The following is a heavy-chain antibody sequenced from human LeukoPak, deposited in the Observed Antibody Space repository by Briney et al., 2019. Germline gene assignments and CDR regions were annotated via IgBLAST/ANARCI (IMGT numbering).Heavy chain of an antibody. CDR2: ISYDGSNK. J-gene: IGHJ4*02. V-gene: IGHV3-30*18. Sequence: GGSLRLSCAASGFTFSSYGMHWVRQAPGKGLEWVAVISYDGSNKYYADSVRGRFTISRDNSKNTLYLQMNSLRAEDTAVYYCAKPRGMQLWSSFDYWGQGTLVTVSS. D-gene: IGHD5-18*01. CDR3: AKPRGMQLWSSFDY. CDR1: GFTFSSYG.